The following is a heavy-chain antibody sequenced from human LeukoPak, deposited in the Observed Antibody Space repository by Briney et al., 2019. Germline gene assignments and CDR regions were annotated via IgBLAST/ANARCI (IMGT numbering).Heavy chain of an antibody. Sequence: GGSLRLSCVVSGFTFRSYSMIWVRQAPGKGLQWVANMKKDGSETNYVDSVKGRFTISRDNAKNSLYLQMNSLRAEDTAVYYCGRHRSGSGTYFIDSWGQGTLVSVSS. CDR3: GRHRSGSGTYFIDS. D-gene: IGHD3-10*01. CDR2: MKKDGSET. CDR1: GFTFRSYS. J-gene: IGHJ4*02. V-gene: IGHV3-7*01.